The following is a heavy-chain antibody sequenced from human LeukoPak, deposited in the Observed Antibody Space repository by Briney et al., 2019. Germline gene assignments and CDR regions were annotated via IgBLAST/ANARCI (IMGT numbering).Heavy chain of an antibody. Sequence: ASETLSLTCAVYGGSFSGYYWSWIRQPPGKGLEWIGEINHSGSTNYNPSLKSRVTISVDTSNNQFSLKLSSVTAADTAVYYCAREIKGGYCSSTSCYAPPYYYYYMDVWGKGTTVTVSS. D-gene: IGHD2-2*01. J-gene: IGHJ6*03. CDR3: AREIKGGYCSSTSCYAPPYYYYYMDV. V-gene: IGHV4-34*01. CDR2: INHSGST. CDR1: GGSFSGYY.